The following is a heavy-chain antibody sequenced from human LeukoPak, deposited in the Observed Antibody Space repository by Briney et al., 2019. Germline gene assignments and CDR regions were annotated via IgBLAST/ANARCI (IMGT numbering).Heavy chain of an antibody. V-gene: IGHV3-21*01. CDR1: GFTFSSYS. J-gene: IGHJ5*02. CDR3: AGSLWFGDSGWFDP. CDR2: ISSSSSYI. D-gene: IGHD3-10*01. Sequence: PGGSLRLSCAASGFTFSSYSMNWVRQAPGKGLEWVSSISSSSSYIYHADSVKGRFTISRGNAKNSLYLQMNSLRAEDTAVYYCAGSLWFGDSGWFDPWGQGTLVTVSS.